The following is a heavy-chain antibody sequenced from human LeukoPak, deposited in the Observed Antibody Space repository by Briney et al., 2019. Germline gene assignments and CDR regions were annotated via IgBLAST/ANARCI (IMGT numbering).Heavy chain of an antibody. Sequence: GGSLRLSCAASGFTFSSYAMHWVRQAPGKGLEWVSYISSSSSTIYYADSVKGRFTISRDNAKNSLYLQMNSLRAEDTAVYYCARDMSVRDIVVVPAANSYGMDVWGQGTTVTVSS. CDR3: ARDMSVRDIVVVPAANSYGMDV. CDR2: ISSSSSTI. D-gene: IGHD2-2*01. V-gene: IGHV3-48*04. J-gene: IGHJ6*02. CDR1: GFTFSSYA.